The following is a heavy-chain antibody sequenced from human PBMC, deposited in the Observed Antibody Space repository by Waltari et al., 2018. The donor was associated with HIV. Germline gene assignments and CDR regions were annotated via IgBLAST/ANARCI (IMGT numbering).Heavy chain of an antibody. CDR2: FDPEDGGT. CDR1: GYTLIELS. Sequence: QVQLVQSGAEVKKPGASVKVSCKVSGYTLIELSMHWVRQAPGKGLEWMGGFDPEDGGTIYAQRFQGRVTMTDDTSRDTAYMELSSLRSEDTAVYYCVTIRYYDSSGYYFSPENFQHWGQGTLVTVSS. J-gene: IGHJ1*01. V-gene: IGHV1-24*01. D-gene: IGHD3-22*01. CDR3: VTIRYYDSSGYYFSPENFQH.